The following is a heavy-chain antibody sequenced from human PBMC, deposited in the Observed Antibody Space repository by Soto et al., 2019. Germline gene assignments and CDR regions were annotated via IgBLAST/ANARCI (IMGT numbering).Heavy chain of an antibody. V-gene: IGHV4-4*03. Sequence: PETLSLTCAVSGGSISSSNWWSWVRQPPGKGLEWIGEIYHSGSTNYNPSLKSRVTISVDKSKNQFSLKLSSVTAADTAVYYCARVCATDTNLFDPPGQRTLVPVSS. CDR1: GGSISSSNW. CDR3: ARVCATDTNLFDP. CDR2: IYHSGST. D-gene: IGHD1-26*01. J-gene: IGHJ5*02.